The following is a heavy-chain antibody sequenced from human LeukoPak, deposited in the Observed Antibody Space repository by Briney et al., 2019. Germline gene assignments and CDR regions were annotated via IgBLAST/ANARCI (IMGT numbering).Heavy chain of an antibody. CDR1: RLTFSSYD. Sequence: GGSLRLSCAASRLTFSSYDMSWVRQTPGKGLEWVSAISVSGGDTLYADSVKGRFTISRDNSKNTLYLQMNSLRAEDTAVYYCANGAGGNAFALWGPGTMVIVSS. CDR2: ISVSGGDT. D-gene: IGHD6-19*01. CDR3: ANGAGGNAFAL. V-gene: IGHV3-23*01. J-gene: IGHJ3*01.